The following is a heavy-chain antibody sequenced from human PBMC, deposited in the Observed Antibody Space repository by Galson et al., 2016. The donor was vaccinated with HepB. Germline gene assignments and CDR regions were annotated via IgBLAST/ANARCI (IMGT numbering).Heavy chain of an antibody. CDR2: IYSGGGT. CDR1: GFTVSSND. V-gene: IGHV3-53*01. CDR3: SRSITGTRHSPDKYYFDF. J-gene: IGHJ4*02. D-gene: IGHD1-7*01. Sequence: SLRLCCAASGFTVSSNDMSWVGHAPGKGLEWVSVIYSGGGTYYADSVKGRFTISRDNSKNTLYLQMNSLKTEDTAVYYCSRSITGTRHSPDKYYFDFWGQGTLVTVSS.